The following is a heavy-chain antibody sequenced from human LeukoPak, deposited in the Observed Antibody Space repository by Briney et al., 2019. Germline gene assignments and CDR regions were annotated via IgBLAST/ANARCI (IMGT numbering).Heavy chain of an antibody. J-gene: IGHJ1*01. CDR2: ISAYNRNT. Sequence: WISAYNRNTTYAQKLQGRVTMTTDTSTSTAYMELRSLRSDDTAVYYCARSGIAVAGTKYFQHWGQGTLVTVSS. D-gene: IGHD6-19*01. V-gene: IGHV1-18*01. CDR3: ARSGIAVAGTKYFQH.